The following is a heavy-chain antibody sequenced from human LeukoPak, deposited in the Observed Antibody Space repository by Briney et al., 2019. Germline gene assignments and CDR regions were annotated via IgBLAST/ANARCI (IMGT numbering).Heavy chain of an antibody. CDR3: ARASAGYSGYRTFDY. V-gene: IGHV1-2*02. CDR1: GYTFTSYD. J-gene: IGHJ4*02. Sequence: ASVKVSCKASGYTFTSYDINWVRQATGQGLEWMGWMNPNSGGTNYAQKFQGRVTMTRDTSISTAYMELSRLRSDDTAVYYCARASAGYSGYRTFDYWGQGTLVTVSS. D-gene: IGHD5-12*01. CDR2: MNPNSGGT.